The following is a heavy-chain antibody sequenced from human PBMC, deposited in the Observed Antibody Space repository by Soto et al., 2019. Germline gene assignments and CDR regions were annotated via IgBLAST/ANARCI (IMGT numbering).Heavy chain of an antibody. D-gene: IGHD2-21*02. CDR2: ITARGDV. CDR3: AREETAWPLAYGLDV. J-gene: IGHJ6*02. V-gene: IGHV3-21*01. CDR1: GFTFPTYS. Sequence: GGSLRLSCAASGFTFPTYSMNWVRQAPGKGLEWVSSITARGDVYYADSMKGRFTISRDNAKNSVSLQMNSLRAEDTAVYFCAREETAWPLAYGLDVWGQGTTVTVSS.